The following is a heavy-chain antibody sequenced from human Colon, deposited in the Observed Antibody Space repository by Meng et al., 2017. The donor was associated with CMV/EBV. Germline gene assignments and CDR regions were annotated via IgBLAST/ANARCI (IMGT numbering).Heavy chain of an antibody. CDR3: ARGRFFDH. CDR1: GYTFSSYD. V-gene: IGHV3-21*01. J-gene: IGHJ4*02. CDR2: IAAITSSSDYI. Sequence: GESLKISCAASGYTFSSYDMNWVRQAPGKGLEWVSSIAAITSSSDYISYGDSVKGLFTISRDNAKRSLFLQLDSLRADDTAVYYCARGRFFDHWGQGTLVTRLL. D-gene: IGHD5-24*01.